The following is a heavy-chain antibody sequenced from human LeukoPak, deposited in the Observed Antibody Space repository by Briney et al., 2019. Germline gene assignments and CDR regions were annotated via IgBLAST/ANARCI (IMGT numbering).Heavy chain of an antibody. CDR2: IWYDGSNK. CDR3: ARDEYYYDSSGYTYYYYYYMDV. Sequence: GGSLRLSCAASGFTFSSYGMHWVRQAPGKGLEWVAVIWYDGSNKYYADSVKGRFTISRDNSKNTLYLQMNSLRAEDTAVYYCARDEYYYDSSGYTYYYYYYMDVWGKGTTVTVSS. J-gene: IGHJ6*03. V-gene: IGHV3-33*01. D-gene: IGHD3-22*01. CDR1: GFTFSSYG.